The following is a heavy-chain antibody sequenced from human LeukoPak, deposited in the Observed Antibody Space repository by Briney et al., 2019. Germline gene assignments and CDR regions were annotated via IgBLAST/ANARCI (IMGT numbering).Heavy chain of an antibody. CDR2: ISSSSSTI. J-gene: IGHJ3*02. CDR1: GFTFSSYS. V-gene: IGHV3-48*02. D-gene: IGHD3-22*01. CDR3: ARDDHDSSGYYPDAFDI. Sequence: PGRSLRLSCAASGFTFSSYSMNWVRQAPGKGLEWVSYISSSSSTIYYADSVKGRFTISRDNAKNSLYLQMNSLRDEDTAVYYCARDDHDSSGYYPDAFDIWGQGTMVTVSS.